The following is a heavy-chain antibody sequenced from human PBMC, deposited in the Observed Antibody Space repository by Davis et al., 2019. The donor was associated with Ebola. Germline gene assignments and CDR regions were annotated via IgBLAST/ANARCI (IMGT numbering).Heavy chain of an antibody. CDR3: AGDRGYSSGWYVQD. Sequence: ASAKVSCNASGYTFTSSGISWLRHAPGQGLEWMGWISAYNGTTNYAQKLQGRVTMTTDTSTSTAYMELRSLGSDDTGVYYCAGDRGYSSGWYVQDWGQGTLVTVSS. CDR1: GYTFTSSG. CDR2: ISAYNGTT. V-gene: IGHV1-18*01. D-gene: IGHD6-19*01. J-gene: IGHJ1*01.